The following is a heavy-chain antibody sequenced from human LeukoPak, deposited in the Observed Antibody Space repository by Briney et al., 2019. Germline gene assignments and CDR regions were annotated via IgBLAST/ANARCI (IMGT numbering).Heavy chain of an antibody. Sequence: PSETLSLTCTVSGGSISSSSYFWGWIRQPPGKGLEWIGIIDYSGSAYYNPSLKSPVVISVDTSKNQFSLRLSSVTAADTAVYYCARYYYCDSGTYLRMFDSWGQGTLVTVSS. J-gene: IGHJ4*02. CDR2: IDYSGSA. CDR1: GGSISSSSYF. V-gene: IGHV4-39*01. D-gene: IGHD3-10*01. CDR3: ARYYYCDSGTYLRMFDS.